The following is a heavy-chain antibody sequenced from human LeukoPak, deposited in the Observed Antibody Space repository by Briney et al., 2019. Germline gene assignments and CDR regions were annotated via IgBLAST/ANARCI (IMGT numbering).Heavy chain of an antibody. CDR2: ISENGAST. J-gene: IGHJ4*02. Sequence: GGSLRLSCAASAFTFSNYAMYWVRQTPEKGLEHVSAISENGASTYYAESVKGRFTISRDNAKNSLYLQMNSLRAEDTAVYYCARDDGSGSYYNFDYWGQGTLVTVSS. CDR1: AFTFSNYA. V-gene: IGHV3-64*02. D-gene: IGHD3-10*01. CDR3: ARDDGSGSYYNFDY.